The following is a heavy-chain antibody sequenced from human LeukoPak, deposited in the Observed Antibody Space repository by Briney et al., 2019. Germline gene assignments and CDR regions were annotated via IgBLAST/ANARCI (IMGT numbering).Heavy chain of an antibody. J-gene: IGHJ5*02. CDR3: ARLLGSHINYFDP. V-gene: IGHV4-34*01. CDR2: IYYSGST. D-gene: IGHD2-21*01. CDR1: GGSFSGYY. Sequence: KTSETLSLTCAVYGGSFSGYYWSWIRQPPGKGLEWIGGIYYSGSTYYNPSLKSRVTISVDTSKNQFSLKLRSVTAADTDVYYCARLLGSHINYFDPWGQGTLVTVSS.